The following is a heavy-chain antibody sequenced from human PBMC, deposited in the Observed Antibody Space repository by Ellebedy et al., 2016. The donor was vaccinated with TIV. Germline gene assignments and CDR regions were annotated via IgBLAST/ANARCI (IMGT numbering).Heavy chain of an antibody. CDR3: VPLAVVVVPAAMGYYYMDV. J-gene: IGHJ6*03. Sequence: GGSLRLSXAASGFTFSDYYMSWIRQAPGKGLEWVSYISSSGSTIYYADSVKGRFTISRDNAKNSLYLQMNSLRDEDTAVYYCVPLAVVVVPAAMGYYYMDVWGKGTTVTVSS. V-gene: IGHV3-11*04. CDR2: ISSSGSTI. D-gene: IGHD2-2*01. CDR1: GFTFSDYY.